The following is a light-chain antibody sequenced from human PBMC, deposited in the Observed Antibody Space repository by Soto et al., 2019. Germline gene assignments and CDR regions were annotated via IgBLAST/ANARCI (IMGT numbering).Light chain of an antibody. CDR2: WAS. CDR1: QSVLYRPNSKSY. CDR3: QQYYVTPFT. Sequence: DIVMTQSPDSLAVSLGERATINCKSSQSVLYRPNSKSYVAWYQQKPGQPPKLLIYWASTRQSGVPDRFGGSGSGTDFTLSISSLQAEDVALYYCQQYYVTPFTFGGGTKVEIK. J-gene: IGKJ4*01. V-gene: IGKV4-1*01.